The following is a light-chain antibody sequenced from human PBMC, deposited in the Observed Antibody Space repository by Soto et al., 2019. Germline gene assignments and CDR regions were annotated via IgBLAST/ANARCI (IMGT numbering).Light chain of an antibody. J-gene: IGKJ4*01. Sequence: DIVMTQSPDSLAVALGERATINCKSSQSVLHSTNNKKNLAWYQQKPGQPPKLLIYWASTRESGVPDRFSGSGSGTDFTLTISSLQAEDVATDYCQQYYSTTLTFGGGTKVDIK. V-gene: IGKV4-1*01. CDR2: WAS. CDR3: QQYYSTTLT. CDR1: QSVLHSTNNKKN.